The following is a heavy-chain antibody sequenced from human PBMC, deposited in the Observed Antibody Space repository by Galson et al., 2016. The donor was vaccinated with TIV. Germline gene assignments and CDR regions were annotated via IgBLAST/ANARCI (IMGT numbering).Heavy chain of an antibody. J-gene: IGHJ6*03. D-gene: IGHD3-10*01. CDR3: ARSGDRGGYMDV. Sequence: SVKVSCKASGDSFSSYTINWVRKAPGQGLEWVGGIVPIVGSISKAQRFQGRLTITADESTSNAYMELTSLTSDDTAVYYCARSGDRGGYMDVWGKGTTVTVSS. CDR2: IVPIVGSI. CDR1: GDSFSSYT. V-gene: IGHV1-69*13.